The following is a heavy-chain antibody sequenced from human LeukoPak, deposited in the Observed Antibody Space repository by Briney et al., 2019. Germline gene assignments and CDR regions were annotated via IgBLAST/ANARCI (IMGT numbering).Heavy chain of an antibody. CDR1: GYTFTGYY. J-gene: IGHJ4*02. D-gene: IGHD4-17*01. CDR2: INPNSGGT. CDR3: ARGAVTATTFSDY. V-gene: IGHV1-2*06. Sequence: ASVKVSCKASGYTFTGYYMHWVRQAPGQGLEWMGRINPNSGGTNYAQKFQGRVTMTRDTSISTAYMELSRLRSDDAAVYYCARGAVTATTFSDYWGQGTLVTVSS.